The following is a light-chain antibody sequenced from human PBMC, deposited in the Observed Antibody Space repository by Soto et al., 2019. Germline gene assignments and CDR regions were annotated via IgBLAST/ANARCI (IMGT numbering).Light chain of an antibody. J-gene: IGKJ5*01. Sequence: DIQMTQSPSTLSASAGERVTITCRASQSISRRLAWYQQKPGKAPRLLIYDDSSLESGVPSRFSGSGSGTEFTLTISSLQPYDFATDYCQQYHSYPITFGQGTRLEIK. CDR1: QSISRR. CDR2: DDS. CDR3: QQYHSYPIT. V-gene: IGKV1-5*01.